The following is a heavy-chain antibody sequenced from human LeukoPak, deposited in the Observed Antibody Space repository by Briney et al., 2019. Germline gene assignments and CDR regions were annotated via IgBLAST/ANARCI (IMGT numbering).Heavy chain of an antibody. D-gene: IGHD3-10*01. V-gene: IGHV3-21*01. CDR2: ISSSPTYI. Sequence: GGSLRLSCAVSGFTLSSYSMNWVRQAPGKGLEWVSSISSSPTYIYYADSVKGRFTVSRDNAKNTLYLQMNSLRPEDTAVYYCVSGVSIWLGNAFDFRGQGTMVTVSS. CDR3: VSGVSIWLGNAFDF. J-gene: IGHJ3*01. CDR1: GFTLSSYS.